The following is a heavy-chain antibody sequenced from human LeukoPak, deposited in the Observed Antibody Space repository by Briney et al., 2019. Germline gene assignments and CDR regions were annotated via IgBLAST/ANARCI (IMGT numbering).Heavy chain of an antibody. CDR3: ARDRKAAAGTFHY. J-gene: IGHJ4*02. D-gene: IGHD6-13*01. Sequence: WASVKVSCKASGYTFTSYAMHWVRQAPGQRLEWMGWISAGNGNTKYSQKFQGRVTITRDTSASTAYMELSSLRSEDTAVYHCARDRKAAAGTFHYWGQGTLVTVSS. CDR2: ISAGNGNT. CDR1: GYTFTSYA. V-gene: IGHV1-3*01.